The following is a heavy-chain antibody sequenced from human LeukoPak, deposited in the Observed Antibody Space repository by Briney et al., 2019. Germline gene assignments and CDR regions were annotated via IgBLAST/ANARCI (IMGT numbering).Heavy chain of an antibody. Sequence: PGGSLRLSCAASGFTFTSAWMTWVRQAPGKGLEWVGRIKSKTDGGTTDYAAPVKGRITISRDDSQNTLYLQMNSLKTEDTAVYYCTTVMGARPNYWGQGTLVTVSS. CDR3: TTVMGARPNY. D-gene: IGHD1-26*01. CDR2: IKSKTDGGTT. J-gene: IGHJ4*02. V-gene: IGHV3-15*01. CDR1: GFTFTSAW.